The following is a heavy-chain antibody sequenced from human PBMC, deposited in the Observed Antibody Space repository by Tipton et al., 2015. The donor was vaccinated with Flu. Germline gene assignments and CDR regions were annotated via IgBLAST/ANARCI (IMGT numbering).Heavy chain of an antibody. D-gene: IGHD5-12*01. Sequence: SLRLSCAASGFTFSRFAMNWVRQAPGKGLEWVSSISASGLSTYYADSVKGRFTISRDISKNTVYLQVNSLRAEDTAVYYCAREISSEGGFWGQGTLVTVSS. CDR2: ISASGLST. V-gene: IGHV3-23*01. CDR3: AREISSEGGF. J-gene: IGHJ4*02. CDR1: GFTFSRFA.